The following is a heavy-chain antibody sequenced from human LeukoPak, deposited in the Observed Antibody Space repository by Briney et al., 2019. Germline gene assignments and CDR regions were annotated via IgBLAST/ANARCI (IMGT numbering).Heavy chain of an antibody. CDR3: ARDCDRSGYYCY. V-gene: IGHV1-18*01. J-gene: IGHJ4*02. Sequence: GASVKVPCKASGYTFSDYGISWVRQAPGQGLEWMGWISTYNGNTNYAQKLQSRVAMTTDTSTSTAYMELRSLRSDDTAVYYCARDCDRSGYYCYWGQGTLVTVSS. CDR1: GYTFSDYG. CDR2: ISTYNGNT. D-gene: IGHD3-22*01.